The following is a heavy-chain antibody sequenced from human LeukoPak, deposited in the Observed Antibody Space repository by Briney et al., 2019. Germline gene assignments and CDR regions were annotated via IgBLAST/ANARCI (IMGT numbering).Heavy chain of an antibody. Sequence: GGSLGLSCTASGFTFSSYWMHWVRQAPGKGLVWVSRINSDGSSTSYADSVKGRFTISRDNAKNTLYLQMNSLRAEDTAVYYCARGGSSWYSGPDYWGQGTLVTVSS. V-gene: IGHV3-74*01. CDR1: GFTFSSYW. CDR3: ARGGSSWYSGPDY. J-gene: IGHJ4*02. CDR2: INSDGSST. D-gene: IGHD6-13*01.